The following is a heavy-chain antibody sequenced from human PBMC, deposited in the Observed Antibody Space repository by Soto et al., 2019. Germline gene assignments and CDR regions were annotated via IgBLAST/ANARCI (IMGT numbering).Heavy chain of an antibody. CDR3: ARSSIAVAGSIDY. D-gene: IGHD6-19*01. CDR1: GGTFSSYT. CDR2: IIPILGIA. J-gene: IGHJ4*02. V-gene: IGHV1-69*02. Sequence: SVKVSCKASGGTFSSYTISWVRQAPRQGLEWMGRIIPILGIANYAQKFQGRVTITADKSTSTAYMELSSLRSEDTAVYYCARSSIAVAGSIDYWGQGTLVTVSS.